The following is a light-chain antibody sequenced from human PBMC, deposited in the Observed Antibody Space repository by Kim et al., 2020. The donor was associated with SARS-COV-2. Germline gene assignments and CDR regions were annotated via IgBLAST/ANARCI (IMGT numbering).Light chain of an antibody. CDR3: SSYTTTWTYV. CDR1: SNDIGSTNR. Sequence: QSGTVSCTGTSNDIGSTNRVSWYQQPPGTAPKLIIYDVTNRPSGVPDRFSGSKSANTASLTISGLQAEDEADYFCSSYTTTWTYVFGTGTKVTVL. J-gene: IGLJ1*01. V-gene: IGLV2-18*02. CDR2: DVT.